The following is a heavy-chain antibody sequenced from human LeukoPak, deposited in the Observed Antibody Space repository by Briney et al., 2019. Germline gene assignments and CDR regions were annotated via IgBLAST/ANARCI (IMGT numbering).Heavy chain of an antibody. V-gene: IGHV5-51*01. CDR2: IYPSDSDT. CDR3: ARLSRSRKHGSTSGVEY. D-gene: IGHD3-10*01. J-gene: IGHJ4*02. Sequence: GESLKISCKGSGYSFTSYWVAWVRQMPGKGLECLGIIYPSDSDTRYSPSFQGQVTISVDKSSSTAYLQWSSLKASDTAMYYCARLSRSRKHGSTSGVEYWGQGTLVSVSS. CDR1: GYSFTSYW.